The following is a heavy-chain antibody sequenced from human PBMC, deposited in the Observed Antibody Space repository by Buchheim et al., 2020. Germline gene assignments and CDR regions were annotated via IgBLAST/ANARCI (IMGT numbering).Heavy chain of an antibody. CDR2: FSGNGDTT. D-gene: IGHD3-16*01. CDR1: GFTFTNYA. Sequence: EVQILESGGDLVQPGGSLRLSCEVSGFTFTNYAMTWVRQAPGKGLEWVSGFSGNGDTTYYADSVRGRFTISRDNSKNTVYLNMNSLRDEDTAVYYCAKDWAQGGGADYFDSWGQGTL. J-gene: IGHJ4*02. CDR3: AKDWAQGGGADYFDS. V-gene: IGHV3-23*01.